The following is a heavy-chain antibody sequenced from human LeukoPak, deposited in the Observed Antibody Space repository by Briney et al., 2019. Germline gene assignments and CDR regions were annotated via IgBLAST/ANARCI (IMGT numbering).Heavy chain of an antibody. CDR3: AKDPIHYDSLTGYSVPSYFDY. V-gene: IGHV3-30*02. D-gene: IGHD3-9*01. Sequence: GGSLRLYCAASGFTFSSYGMHWVRQAPGKGLGWVAFIRYDGSNKYYADSVKGRFTISRDNSKNTLYLQVNSLRAEDTAVYYCAKDPIHYDSLTGYSVPSYFDYWGQGTLVTVSS. CDR2: IRYDGSNK. CDR1: GFTFSSYG. J-gene: IGHJ4*02.